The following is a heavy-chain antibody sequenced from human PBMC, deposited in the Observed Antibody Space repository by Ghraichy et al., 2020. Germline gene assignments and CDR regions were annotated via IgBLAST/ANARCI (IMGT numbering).Heavy chain of an antibody. D-gene: IGHD2-8*02. CDR3: AREGMYCTGGVCYLDY. V-gene: IGHV3-33*01. J-gene: IGHJ4*02. Sequence: GGSLRLSCAASGFTFSSYGMHWVRQAPGKGLEWVAVIWYDGSNKYYADSVKGRFTISRDNSKNTLYLQMNSLRAEDTAVYYCAREGMYCTGGVCYLDYWGQGTLVTVSS. CDR1: GFTFSSYG. CDR2: IWYDGSNK.